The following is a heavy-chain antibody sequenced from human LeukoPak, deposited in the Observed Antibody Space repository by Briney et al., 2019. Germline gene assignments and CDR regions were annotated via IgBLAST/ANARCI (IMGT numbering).Heavy chain of an antibody. CDR1: GYTFTSYA. Sequence: ASVKVSCKASGYTFTSYAMHWVRQAPGQRLEWMGWINAGNGNTKYSQKFQGRVTITRDTSASTAYMELSSLRSEDTAVYYCARDHYYDSSRNGYDYWGQGTLVTVSS. J-gene: IGHJ4*02. CDR2: INAGNGNT. CDR3: ARDHYYDSSRNGYDY. D-gene: IGHD3-22*01. V-gene: IGHV1-3*01.